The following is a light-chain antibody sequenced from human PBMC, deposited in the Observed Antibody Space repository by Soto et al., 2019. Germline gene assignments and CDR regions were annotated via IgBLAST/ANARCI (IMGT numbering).Light chain of an antibody. V-gene: IGKV3-11*01. CDR1: QRVNTN. Sequence: EIVMTQSPATLSVSPGERATLSCRASQRVNTNLAWYQQKPGQAPRLLIYDASNRATGIPARFSGSGSGTDFTLTIGSLEPEDFAVYYCQQRSNWPLTFGGGTKVDI. CDR3: QQRSNWPLT. CDR2: DAS. J-gene: IGKJ4*01.